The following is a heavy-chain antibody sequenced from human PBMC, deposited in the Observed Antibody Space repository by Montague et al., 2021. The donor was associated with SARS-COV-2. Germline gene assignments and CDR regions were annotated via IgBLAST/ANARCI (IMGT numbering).Heavy chain of an antibody. CDR2: IYYSGST. J-gene: IGHJ5*02. D-gene: IGHD5-18*01. CDR3: AQRTETLGYTYALFDP. CDR1: DGSFTIDNFY. Sequence: SETLSLTCTVSDGSFTIDNFYWGWIRQPPGKGLEWIGSIYYSGSTYFNPSLKSRAFISADTSKKQFSLDLSSVTAADTAVYYCAQRTETLGYTYALFDPWGQGSLVTVSS. V-gene: IGHV4-39*01.